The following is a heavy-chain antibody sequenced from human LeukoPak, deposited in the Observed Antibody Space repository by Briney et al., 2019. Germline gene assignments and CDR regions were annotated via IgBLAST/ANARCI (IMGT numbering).Heavy chain of an antibody. CDR3: AKGRTYFDY. Sequence: ASVEVSCKASGYTFTAYYLHWVRQAPGQGLEWMGWINPNSGGTNYAQKFQGRVTMTRDTAISTAYMDLRGLTSDDTAVYHCAKGRTYFDYWGQGTLVTVSS. J-gene: IGHJ4*02. CDR1: GYTFTAYY. V-gene: IGHV1-2*02. CDR2: INPNSGGT.